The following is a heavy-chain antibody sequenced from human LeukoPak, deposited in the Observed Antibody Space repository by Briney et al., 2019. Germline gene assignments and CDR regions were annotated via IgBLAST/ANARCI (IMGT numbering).Heavy chain of an antibody. CDR1: GGSISSGGYY. D-gene: IGHD3-10*01. Sequence: SQTLSLTCTVSGGSISSGGYYWSWIRQPPGKGLEWIGYIYYSGSTNYNPSLKSRVTISVDMSKNQFSLKLSSVTAADTAVYYCARAAFGELPTDNWFDPWGQGTLVTVSS. J-gene: IGHJ5*02. CDR2: IYYSGST. V-gene: IGHV4-61*08. CDR3: ARAAFGELPTDNWFDP.